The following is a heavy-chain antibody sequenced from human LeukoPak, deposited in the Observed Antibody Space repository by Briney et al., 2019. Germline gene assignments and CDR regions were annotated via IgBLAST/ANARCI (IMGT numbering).Heavy chain of an antibody. CDR1: GGSISSSNYY. CDR2: IYYSGST. Sequence: SETLSLTCTVSGGSISSSNYYWGWIRQPPGKGLEWIGSIYYSGSTYYNPSLKSRVTMPVDTSRNQFSLRLSSVTAADTAVYYCARVATFYDFSGSLGDYFDYWGQGTLVTVSS. V-gene: IGHV4-39*07. CDR3: ARVATFYDFSGSLGDYFDY. J-gene: IGHJ4*02. D-gene: IGHD3-3*01.